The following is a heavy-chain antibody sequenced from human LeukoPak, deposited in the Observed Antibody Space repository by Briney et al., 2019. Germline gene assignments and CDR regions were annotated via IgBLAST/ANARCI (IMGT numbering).Heavy chain of an antibody. Sequence: SETLSLTCTVFGDSVTGYYLNWVRQPPGKGLEWIGHIYKIGTTNYNPSLKSRLTISADTSKNQFSLKLRSVTAADTAVYYCVIGVGWQPDYWGQGALVTSPQ. J-gene: IGHJ4*02. D-gene: IGHD2-15*01. CDR1: GDSVTGYY. V-gene: IGHV4-59*02. CDR2: IYKIGTT. CDR3: VIGVGWQPDY.